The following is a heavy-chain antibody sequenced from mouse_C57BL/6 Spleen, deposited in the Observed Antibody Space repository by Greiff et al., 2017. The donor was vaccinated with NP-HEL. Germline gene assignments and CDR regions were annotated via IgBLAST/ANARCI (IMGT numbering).Heavy chain of an antibody. J-gene: IGHJ3*01. CDR1: GFSFNTYA. CDR3: VRHGYDYDREIFAY. D-gene: IGHD2-4*01. V-gene: IGHV10-1*01. Sequence: DVMLVESGGGLVQPKGSLKLSCAASGFSFNTYAMNWVRQAPGKGLEWVARIRSKSNNYATYYADSVKDRFTISRDDSESMLYLQMNNLKTEDTAMYYCVRHGYDYDREIFAYWGQGTLVTVSA. CDR2: IRSKSNNYAT.